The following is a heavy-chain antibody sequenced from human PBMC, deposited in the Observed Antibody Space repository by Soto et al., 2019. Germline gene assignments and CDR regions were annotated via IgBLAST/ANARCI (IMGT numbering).Heavy chain of an antibody. J-gene: IGHJ6*02. CDR1: GFSLSTSGMC. CDR3: ARIRCHGYSSGRFLSLGYYYRMDV. Sequence: SGPTLVNPTQTLTLTCTFSGFSLSTSGMCVSWIRQPPGKALEWLALIDWDDDKYYSTSLKTRLTISKDTSKNQVVLTMTNMDPVDTATYYCARIRCHGYSSGRFLSLGYYYRMDVWGQGTTVTVSS. CDR2: IDWDDDK. D-gene: IGHD6-19*01. V-gene: IGHV2-70*01.